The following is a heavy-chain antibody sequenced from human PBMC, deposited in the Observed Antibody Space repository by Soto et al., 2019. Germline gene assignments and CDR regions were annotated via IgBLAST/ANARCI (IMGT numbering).Heavy chain of an antibody. Sequence: QVQLVESGGGVVQPGRSLRLSCAASGFTFSSYAMHWVRQAPGKGLEWVAVISYDGSNKYYADSVKGRFTISRDNSKNTLYLQMNSLRAEDTAVYYCARDPEIQLWFGWYFDLWGRGTLVTVSS. V-gene: IGHV3-30-3*01. CDR2: ISYDGSNK. J-gene: IGHJ2*01. D-gene: IGHD5-18*01. CDR3: ARDPEIQLWFGWYFDL. CDR1: GFTFSSYA.